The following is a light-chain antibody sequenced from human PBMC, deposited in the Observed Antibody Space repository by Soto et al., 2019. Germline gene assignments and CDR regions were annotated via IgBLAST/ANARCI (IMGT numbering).Light chain of an antibody. CDR1: QSISSW. Sequence: GDRVTITCRDSQSISSWLAWYQQKPGKAPKLLIYDASSLESGVPSRFSGSGSGTEFTLTISSLQHDDFETSDCQQYNSYPVAFGQGTKVDIK. CDR2: DAS. V-gene: IGKV1-5*01. J-gene: IGKJ1*01. CDR3: QQYNSYPVA.